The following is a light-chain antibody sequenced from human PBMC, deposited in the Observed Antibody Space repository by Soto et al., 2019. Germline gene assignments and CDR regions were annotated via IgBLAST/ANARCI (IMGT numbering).Light chain of an antibody. J-gene: IGLJ1*01. Sequence: QSVLSPPASVSGSPGQSITISCTGTINDVRVYNYVAGYQHDPGKAAKLIIYEVSIRPSGVAHRFSGSKSGNTASLTLSPLPAEDEADSYCSSYTSSKILVLGTGNQGTV. CDR2: EVS. V-gene: IGLV2-14*01. CDR1: INDVRVYNY. CDR3: SSYTSSKILV.